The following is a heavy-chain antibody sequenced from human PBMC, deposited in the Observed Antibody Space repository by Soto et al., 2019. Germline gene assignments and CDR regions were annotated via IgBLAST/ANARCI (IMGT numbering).Heavy chain of an antibody. V-gene: IGHV2-5*02. CDR3: AHRRPVTTFDY. Sequence: QITLKESGPTLVKPTQTLTLTCTFSGFSLSTSGVGVGWIRQPPGKALEWLALLYWDDDKRYSPSLKSRLTITTDAAKSQLVLTMTNMDPVDTATYYCAHRRPVTTFDYWGQGTLVTVAS. J-gene: IGHJ4*02. CDR1: GFSLSTSGVG. CDR2: LYWDDDK. D-gene: IGHD4-17*01.